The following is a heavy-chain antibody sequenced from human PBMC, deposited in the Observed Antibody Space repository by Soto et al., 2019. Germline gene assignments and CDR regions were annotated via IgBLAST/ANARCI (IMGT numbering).Heavy chain of an antibody. CDR2: IYSSGGT. J-gene: IGHJ5*02. CDR3: ASRVPAAISWFDP. Sequence: PSETLSLTCTVSGGSISSGDYYWSWIRQPPGKGLEWIGYIYSSGGTYYNPSLKSRVTISVDTSKNQFSLKLSSVTAADTAVYYCASRVPAAISWFDPWGQGTLVTVSS. D-gene: IGHD2-2*02. CDR1: GGSISSGDYY. V-gene: IGHV4-30-4*01.